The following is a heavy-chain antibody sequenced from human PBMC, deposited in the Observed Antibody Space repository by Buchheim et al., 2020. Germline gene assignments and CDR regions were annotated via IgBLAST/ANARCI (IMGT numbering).Heavy chain of an antibody. CDR2: ISYDGSSN. D-gene: IGHD3/OR15-3a*01. J-gene: IGHJ4*02. V-gene: IGHV3-30*18. CDR3: VKKAPDTRTAYFES. Sequence: VQLVESGGGVVQTGRSLRLSCEASGFNFNIYGMHWVRQAPGKGLEWVAYISYDGSSNNYADSVKGRLTISRDNSENTLFLQMNSVRPEDTAVYFWVKKAPDTRTAYFESWGQGTL. CDR1: GFNFNIYG.